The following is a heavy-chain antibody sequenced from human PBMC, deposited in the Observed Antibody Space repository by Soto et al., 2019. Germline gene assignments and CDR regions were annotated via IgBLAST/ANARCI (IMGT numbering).Heavy chain of an antibody. J-gene: IGHJ6*02. CDR1: GGTFSSYA. V-gene: IGHV1-69*13. Sequence: ASVKVSCKASGGTFSSYAISWLRQAPGQGLEWMGGIIPIFGTANYAQKFQGRVTITADESTSTAYMELSSLRSEDTAVYYCARDLSRSGGDAGMDFWGQGTTVTVSS. CDR2: IIPIFGTA. D-gene: IGHD2-15*01. CDR3: ARDLSRSGGDAGMDF.